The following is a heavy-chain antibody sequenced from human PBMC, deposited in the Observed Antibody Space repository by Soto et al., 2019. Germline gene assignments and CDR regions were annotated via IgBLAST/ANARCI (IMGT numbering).Heavy chain of an antibody. CDR2: IKPNSGGT. V-gene: IGHV1-2*02. CDR3: VRAIHSSYLYDS. D-gene: IGHD1-26*01. CDR1: GYTFTVYY. Sequence: QVHLVQSGAEVKKPGASVKVSCKAAGYTFTVYYVHWVRQAPGQGLEWMGWIKPNSGGTNFAQKFQGRVTMPRDTSINTAYMELIRLRSDDTAGYYCVRAIHSSYLYDSWGRGTLVTVSS. J-gene: IGHJ4*02.